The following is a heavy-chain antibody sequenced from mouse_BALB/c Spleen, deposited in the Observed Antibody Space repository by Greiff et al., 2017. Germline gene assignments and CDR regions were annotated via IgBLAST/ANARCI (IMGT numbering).Heavy chain of an antibody. CDR2: IRSKSNNYAT. D-gene: IGHD1-1*01. CDR1: GFSFNTYA. CDR3: VREGNYGFDY. V-gene: IGHV10-3*03. Sequence: EVKLVESGGGLVQPKGSLKLSCAASGFSFNTYAMHWVCQAPGKGLEWVARIRSKSNNYATYYADSVKDRFTISRDDSQSMLYLQMNNLKTEDTAMYYCVREGNYGFDYWGQGTTLTVSS. J-gene: IGHJ2*01.